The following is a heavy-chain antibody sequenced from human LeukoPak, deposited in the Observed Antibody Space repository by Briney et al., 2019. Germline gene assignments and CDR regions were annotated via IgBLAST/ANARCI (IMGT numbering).Heavy chain of an antibody. J-gene: IGHJ4*02. CDR3: ARDGGRYFDY. CDR1: GFTFSSYA. D-gene: IGHD3-16*01. V-gene: IGHV3-30*01. Sequence: QPGRSLRLSCAASGFTFSSYAMHWVRQAPGKGLEWVAVISYDGSNKYYADSVKGRFTISRDNSKNTLYLQMNSLRAEDTAVYYCARDGGRYFDYWGQGTLVTVSS. CDR2: ISYDGSNK.